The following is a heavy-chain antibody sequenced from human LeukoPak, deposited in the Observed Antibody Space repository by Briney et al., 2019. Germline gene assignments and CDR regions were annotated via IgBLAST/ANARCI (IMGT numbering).Heavy chain of an antibody. CDR2: RYYSGSP. D-gene: IGHD3-16*01. CDR1: GGSISSYH. V-gene: IGHV4-59*01. J-gene: IGHJ4*02. Sequence: SETLSLTCTVSGGSISSYHWSWIRQPPGKGLEWIGDRYYSGSPNYNPSLKSRVTMLVDTSKNQFSLKLSSVTAADPASYYCAGGDRGGFGFDYGGQGTLVTVS. CDR3: AGGDRGGFGFDY.